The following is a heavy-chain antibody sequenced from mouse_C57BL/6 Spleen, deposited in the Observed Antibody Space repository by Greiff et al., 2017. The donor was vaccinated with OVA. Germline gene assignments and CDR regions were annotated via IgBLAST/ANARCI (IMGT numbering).Heavy chain of an antibody. Sequence: EVQLQQSGPELVKPGASVKISCKASGYTFTDYYMNWVKQSHGKSLEWIGDINPNNGGTSYNQKFKGKATLTVDKSSSTAYMELRSLTSEDSAVYYCASNLHLGDFDYWGQGTTLTVSS. J-gene: IGHJ2*01. CDR1: GYTFTDYY. CDR2: INPNNGGT. CDR3: ASNLHLGDFDY. D-gene: IGHD3-3*01. V-gene: IGHV1-26*01.